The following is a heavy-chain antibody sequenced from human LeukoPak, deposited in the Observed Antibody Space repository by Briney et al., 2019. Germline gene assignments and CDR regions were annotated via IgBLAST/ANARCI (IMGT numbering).Heavy chain of an antibody. CDR1: GYTFTSYD. V-gene: IGHV1-8*01. D-gene: IGHD3-16*01. J-gene: IGHJ6*02. CDR2: MNPNSGNT. CDR3: ARVADYDYYYYGMDV. Sequence: ASVKVSCKASGYTFTSYDINWVRQATGQGLEWMGWMNPNSGNTGYAQKFQGRVTMTRNTSISTAYMELSSLRSEDTAVYYCARVADYDYYYYGMDVWGQGTTVTVSS.